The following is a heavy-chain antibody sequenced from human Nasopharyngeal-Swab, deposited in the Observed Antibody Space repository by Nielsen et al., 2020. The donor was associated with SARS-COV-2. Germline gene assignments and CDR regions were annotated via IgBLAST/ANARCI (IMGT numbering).Heavy chain of an antibody. CDR3: ARWTMGLRAFDI. Sequence: PSVKVSCKASGYTFTSYAMHWVRQAPGQRLEWMGWINAGNGNTKYSQKFQGRVTITRDTSASTAYMELSSLRSEDTAVYYCARWTMGLRAFDIWGQGTMVTVSS. D-gene: IGHD3-16*01. V-gene: IGHV1-3*01. CDR2: INAGNGNT. J-gene: IGHJ3*02. CDR1: GYTFTSYA.